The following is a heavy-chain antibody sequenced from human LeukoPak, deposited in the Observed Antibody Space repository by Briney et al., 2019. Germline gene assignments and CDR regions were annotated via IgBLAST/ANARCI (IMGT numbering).Heavy chain of an antibody. CDR1: GYTFTSYG. D-gene: IGHD4-17*01. CDR2: ISAYNGNT. J-gene: IGHJ5*02. V-gene: IGHV1-18*01. Sequence: ASVKVSCKASGYTFTSYGISWVRQAPGQGLEWMGWISAYNGNTNYAQKLQGRVTMTTDTSTSTAYMELRSLRSDDTAVYYCAREGDDYGDFMNWFDPWGQGTLVTVSS. CDR3: AREGDDYGDFMNWFDP.